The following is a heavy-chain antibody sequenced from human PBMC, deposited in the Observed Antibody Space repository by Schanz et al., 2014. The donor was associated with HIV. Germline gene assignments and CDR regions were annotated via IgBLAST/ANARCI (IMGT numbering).Heavy chain of an antibody. CDR1: GFTFSSYA. Sequence: EVQLVESGGGLVQPGRSLRLSCAASGFTFSSYAMSWVRQAPGKGLEWVSTISDSGGNTYYADSVKGRFTISRDNSKNTVYLQINSLRAEDTAIYYCAKTSYGWYFDYWGQGTLVTVSS. CDR2: ISDSGGNT. V-gene: IGHV3-23*04. CDR3: AKTSYGWYFDY. J-gene: IGHJ4*02. D-gene: IGHD6-19*01.